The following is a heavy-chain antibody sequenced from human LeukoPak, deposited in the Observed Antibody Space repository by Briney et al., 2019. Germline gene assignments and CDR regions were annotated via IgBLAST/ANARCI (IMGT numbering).Heavy chain of an antibody. V-gene: IGHV4-4*09. Sequence: SETLSLTCTVSGASISSYYWSWIRQPPGKGLEWIGYIYTSGSTNYNPSLKSRVTISVDTSKNQFSLKLTSVTAADTAVYYCARHGREQQLVNWFDPWGQGTLVTVSS. CDR2: IYTSGST. J-gene: IGHJ5*02. D-gene: IGHD6-13*01. CDR1: GASISSYY. CDR3: ARHGREQQLVNWFDP.